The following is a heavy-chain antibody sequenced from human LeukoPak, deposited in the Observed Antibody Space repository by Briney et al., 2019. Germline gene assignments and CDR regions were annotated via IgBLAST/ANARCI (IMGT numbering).Heavy chain of an antibody. CDR3: ASEKKDGYINGWLDP. J-gene: IGHJ5*02. Sequence: SQTLSLTCAVSGGSISSGGYSWSWIRQPPGKGLEWIGYIYYSGSTNYNPSLKSRVTISVDTSKNQFSLKLSSVTAADTAVYYCASEKKDGYINGWLDPWGQGTLVTVSS. CDR1: GGSISSGGYS. V-gene: IGHV4-30-4*07. CDR2: IYYSGST. D-gene: IGHD5-24*01.